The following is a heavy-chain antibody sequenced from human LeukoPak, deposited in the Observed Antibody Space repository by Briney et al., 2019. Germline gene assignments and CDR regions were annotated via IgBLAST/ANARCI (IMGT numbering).Heavy chain of an antibody. J-gene: IGHJ4*02. CDR1: GYTFTGYY. CDR2: IIPIFGTA. D-gene: IGHD5-24*01. Sequence: GASAKVSCKASGYTFTGYYMHWVRQAPGQGLEWMGRIIPIFGTANYAQKFQGRVTITTDESTSTAYMELSSLRSEDTAVYYCARSIEMATMGSPLIDYWGQGTLVTVSS. CDR3: ARSIEMATMGSPLIDY. V-gene: IGHV1-69*05.